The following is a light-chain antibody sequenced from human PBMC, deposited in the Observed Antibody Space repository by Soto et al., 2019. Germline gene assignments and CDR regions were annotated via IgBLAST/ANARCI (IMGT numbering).Light chain of an antibody. CDR2: DAS. Sequence: DIQMTQSPSTLSASVGDRVTITCRASQSINDWLAWYQQKPGKASKILISDASTLETGVPSRFSGSGSGTEFTLTISSLQPDDFATYYCQQYKSYSAFGQGTKLEIK. CDR1: QSINDW. V-gene: IGKV1-5*01. J-gene: IGKJ2*01. CDR3: QQYKSYSA.